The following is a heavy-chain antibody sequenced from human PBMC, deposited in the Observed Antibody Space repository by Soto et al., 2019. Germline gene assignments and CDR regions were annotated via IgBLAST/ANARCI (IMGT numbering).Heavy chain of an antibody. V-gene: IGHV3-53*02. CDR3: ARHKWLVAVDY. CDR1: GFTVSSNY. D-gene: IGHD6-19*01. Sequence: EVQLVETGGGLIQPGGSLRLSCAASGFTVSSNYMSWVRQAPGKGLEWVSVMYSGGSTYYADSVKGRFTISRDNSKNKLYLQMNSLRAEDTAVYYCARHKWLVAVDYWGQGTMVTVSS. CDR2: MYSGGST. J-gene: IGHJ4*02.